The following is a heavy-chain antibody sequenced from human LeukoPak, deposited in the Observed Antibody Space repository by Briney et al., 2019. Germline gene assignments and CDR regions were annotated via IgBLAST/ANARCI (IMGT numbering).Heavy chain of an antibody. D-gene: IGHD3-22*01. V-gene: IGHV4-30-2*01. Sequence: SQTLSLTCTVSGGSISSGGYYWSWIRQPPGKGLEWIGYIYHSGSTYYNPSLKSRVTISVDRSKNQFSLKLSSVTAADTAVYYCARAGFDSSGYYYLDYWGQGTLVTVSS. CDR3: ARAGFDSSGYYYLDY. CDR2: IYHSGST. CDR1: GGSISSGGYY. J-gene: IGHJ4*02.